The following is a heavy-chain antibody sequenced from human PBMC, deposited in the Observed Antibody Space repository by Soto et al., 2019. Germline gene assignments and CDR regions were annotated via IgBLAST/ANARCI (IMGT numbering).Heavy chain of an antibody. CDR2: IYYSGST. D-gene: IGHD2-2*01. CDR1: GGSISSSSYY. V-gene: IGHV4-39*01. Sequence: QLQLQESGPGLVKPSETLSLTCTVSGGSISSSSYYWGWIRQPPGKGLEWIGSIYYSGSTYYNPSLKSRVTISVDTSKNQFSRKLSSVTAADTAVYYCARHGDIVVVPAAIPFDYWGQGTLVTVSS. J-gene: IGHJ4*02. CDR3: ARHGDIVVVPAAIPFDY.